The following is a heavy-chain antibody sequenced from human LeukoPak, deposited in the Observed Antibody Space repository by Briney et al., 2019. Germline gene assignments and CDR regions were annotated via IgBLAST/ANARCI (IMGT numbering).Heavy chain of an antibody. J-gene: IGHJ5*02. V-gene: IGHV6-1*01. CDR2: TYYRSKWYN. CDR1: GDSVSSDSVA. D-gene: IGHD3-10*01. CDR3: ATDMDYYVLGNYYNSSWFDP. Sequence: SQTLSLTCVISGDSVSSDSVAWNWIRQPPSRGLEWVGRTYYRSKWYNDYAASVRSRITINPDTSKHQFSLQLNSLTPHDTAVYYCATDMDYYVLGNYYNSSWFDPWGQGTPVTVSS.